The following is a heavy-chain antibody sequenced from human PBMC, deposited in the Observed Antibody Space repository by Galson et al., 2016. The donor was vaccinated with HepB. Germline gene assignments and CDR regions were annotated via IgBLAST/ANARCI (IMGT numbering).Heavy chain of an antibody. CDR3: ARDHGLDY. V-gene: IGHV3-74*01. CDR2: INTDGSIT. J-gene: IGHJ4*02. CDR1: GFTFSSYW. Sequence: SLRLSCAASGFTFSSYWMHWVRQAPGKGLALVSRINTDGSITAYADSVQGRFTISRDNAKNTLYLQMNSLRVEDTAVYYCARDHGLDYWGQGTLVTVSS.